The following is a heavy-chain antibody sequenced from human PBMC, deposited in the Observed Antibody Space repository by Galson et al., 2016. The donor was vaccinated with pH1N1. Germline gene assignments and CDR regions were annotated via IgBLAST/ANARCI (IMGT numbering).Heavy chain of an antibody. D-gene: IGHD3-22*01. V-gene: IGHV6-1*01. Sequence: CAISGDSVSSNSAAWNWIRQSPSRGLEWLGRTYYRSKWYNDYAVTVKSRITINPDTSKNQFSLQLNSVTPEGTAVYYRARGGFYYDSSGPSYGMDVWGQGTTATVSS. CDR1: GDSVSSNSAA. CDR3: ARGGFYYDSSGPSYGMDV. CDR2: TYYRSKWYN. J-gene: IGHJ6*02.